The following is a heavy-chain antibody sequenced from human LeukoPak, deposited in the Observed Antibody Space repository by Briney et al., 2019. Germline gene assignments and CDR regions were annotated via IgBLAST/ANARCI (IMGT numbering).Heavy chain of an antibody. CDR1: GFTFSSYE. V-gene: IGHV3-48*03. CDR2: ISSSGSTI. Sequence: GGSLRLSCAASGFTFSSYEMNWVRQAPGKGLERVSYISSSGSTIYYADSVKGRFTISRDNAKNSLYLQMNSLRAEDTAVYYCASTGAYYYYGMDVRGKGTTVTVSS. CDR3: ASTGAYYYYGMDV. J-gene: IGHJ6*04. D-gene: IGHD3-10*01.